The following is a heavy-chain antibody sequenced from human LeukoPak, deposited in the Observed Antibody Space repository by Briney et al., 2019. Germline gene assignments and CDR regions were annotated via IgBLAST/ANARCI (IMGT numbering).Heavy chain of an antibody. V-gene: IGHV3-30*03. CDR1: GFTFSSHG. CDR2: ISYDGSNK. Sequence: GRSLRLSCAASGFTFSSHGMHWVRQAPGKGLEWVAVISYDGSNKYYADSVKGRFTISRGNSKNTLYLQMNSLRAEDTAVYYCARATHLQYFDYWGQGTLVTVSS. CDR3: ARATHLQYFDY. J-gene: IGHJ4*02.